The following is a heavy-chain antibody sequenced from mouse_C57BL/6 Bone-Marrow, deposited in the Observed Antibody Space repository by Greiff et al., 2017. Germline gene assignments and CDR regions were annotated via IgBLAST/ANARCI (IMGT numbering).Heavy chain of an antibody. CDR2: IRSGSSTI. Sequence: DVHLVESGGGLVKPGGSLKLSCAASGFTFSDYGMHWVRQAPEKGLEWVAYIRSGSSTIYYADTVKGRFTISRDNAKNTLFLQMPSLRSEDTAMYYCARTGFAYWGQGTLVTVSA. CDR1: GFTFSDYG. V-gene: IGHV5-17*01. CDR3: ARTGFAY. J-gene: IGHJ3*01.